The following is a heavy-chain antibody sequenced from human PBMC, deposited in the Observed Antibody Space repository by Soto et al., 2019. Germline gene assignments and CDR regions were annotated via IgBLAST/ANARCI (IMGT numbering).Heavy chain of an antibody. Sequence: QVQLQESGPGLVKPSQTLSLTCTVSGGSISSGGYYWSWIRQHPGKGLEWIGYIYYSGSTYYNPSLKSRVTISVATSKNQFSLKLSSVTAADTAVYYCARHTPAYCGGDCYYFDYWGQGTLVTVSS. CDR1: GGSISSGGYY. CDR2: IYYSGST. CDR3: ARHTPAYCGGDCYYFDY. D-gene: IGHD2-21*02. V-gene: IGHV4-31*03. J-gene: IGHJ4*02.